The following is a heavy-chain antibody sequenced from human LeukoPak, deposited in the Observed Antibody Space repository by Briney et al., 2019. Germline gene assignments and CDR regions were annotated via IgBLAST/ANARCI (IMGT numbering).Heavy chain of an antibody. Sequence: PGGSLRLSCAASGFSFGTSPMSWVRQPPGKGLEWVSAMNNGPGATFYRDSVRGRFTISRDDSKSTLYLQMNSLRAEDTGTYYCAKTHYDLLDVWGQGTTVTVSS. CDR3: AKTHYDLLDV. D-gene: IGHD5-12*01. J-gene: IGHJ6*02. V-gene: IGHV3-23*01. CDR1: GFSFGTSP. CDR2: MNNGPGAT.